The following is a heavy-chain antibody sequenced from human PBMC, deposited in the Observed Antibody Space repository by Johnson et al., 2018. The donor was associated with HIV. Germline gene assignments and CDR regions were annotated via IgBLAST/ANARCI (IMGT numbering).Heavy chain of an antibody. V-gene: IGHV3-7*01. CDR2: IKQDGSEK. J-gene: IGHJ3*02. D-gene: IGHD1-26*01. Sequence: VQLVESGGGLVQPGGSLRLSCVASGFTFSSYWMSWVRQAPGKGLEWVANIKQDGSEKYYADSVKGRFTISRDNSKNTLYLQMNSLRAEDTAVYYCAKDLGDAVGTTHDAFDIWGQGTMVTVSS. CDR3: AKDLGDAVGTTHDAFDI. CDR1: GFTFSSYW.